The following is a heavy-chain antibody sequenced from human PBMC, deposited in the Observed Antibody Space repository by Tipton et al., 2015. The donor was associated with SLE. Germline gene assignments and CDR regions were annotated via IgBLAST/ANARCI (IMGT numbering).Heavy chain of an antibody. CDR3: AKGPHKIAARPGAFDI. D-gene: IGHD6-6*01. V-gene: IGHV3-73*01. Sequence: LRLSCAASGFTFSGSAMHWVRQASGKGLEWVGRIRSKANSYATAYAASVKGRFTISRDNSKTTLYLQMNSLRAEDTAVYYCAKGPHKIAARPGAFDIWGQGTLVTVSS. J-gene: IGHJ4*02. CDR1: GFTFSGSA. CDR2: IRSKANSYAT.